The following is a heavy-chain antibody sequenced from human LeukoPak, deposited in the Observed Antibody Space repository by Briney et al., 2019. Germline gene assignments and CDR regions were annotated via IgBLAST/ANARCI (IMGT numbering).Heavy chain of an antibody. D-gene: IGHD3-9*01. CDR3: ARDPSLYDILTGFDY. CDR1: GGTFTTYA. V-gene: IGHV1-69*04. CDR2: IIPILGIT. J-gene: IGHJ4*02. Sequence: ASVKVSCKASGGTFTTYAISWVRQAPGQGLEWMGRIIPILGITDYAQNFQGRVTITADKSTTTAYMELSSLRSEDTAVYYCARDPSLYDILTGFDYWGQGTLVTVSS.